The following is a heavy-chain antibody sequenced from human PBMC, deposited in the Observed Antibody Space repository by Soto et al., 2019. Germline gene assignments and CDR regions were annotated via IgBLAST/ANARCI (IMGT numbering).Heavy chain of an antibody. D-gene: IGHD4-4*01. J-gene: IGHJ6*02. CDR3: ARDGATTVTTVYYYYGMDV. V-gene: IGHV3-30-3*01. CDR2: ISYDGSNK. Sequence: GGSLRLSCAASGFTFSSYAMHWVRQAPGKGLEWVAVISYDGSNKYYADSVKGRFTISRDNSKNTLYLQMNSLRAEDTAVYYRARDGATTVTTVYYYYGMDVWGQGTTVTVSS. CDR1: GFTFSSYA.